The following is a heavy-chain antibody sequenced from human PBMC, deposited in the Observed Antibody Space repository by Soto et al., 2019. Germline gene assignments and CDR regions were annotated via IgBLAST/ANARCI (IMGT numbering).Heavy chain of an antibody. CDR2: ISDSGGTT. CDR1: GFTFSSYA. CDR3: AKDAAPSVDCTNGVCFYFDY. V-gene: IGHV3-23*01. Sequence: GGSLRLSCAASGFTFSSYAMSWVRQAPGMGLEWVSAISDSGGTTYYSDSVKGRFTISRDNSKNTLYLQMNSLRAEDTAVYYCAKDAAPSVDCTNGVCFYFDYWGQGTLVTVSS. D-gene: IGHD2-8*01. J-gene: IGHJ4*02.